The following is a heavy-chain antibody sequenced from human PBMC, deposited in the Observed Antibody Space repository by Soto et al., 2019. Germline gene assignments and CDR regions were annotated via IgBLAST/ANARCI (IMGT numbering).Heavy chain of an antibody. J-gene: IGHJ4*02. CDR3: ARRYGASFDY. V-gene: IGHV4-30-2*02. CDR1: GGSISSGGYS. D-gene: IGHD4-17*01. CDR2: IYHSGST. Sequence: SETLSLTCAVSGGSISSGGYSWSWIRQPSGKGLEWIGYIYHSGSTYYNPSLKSRVTISVDTSKNQFSLKLSSVTAADTAVYYCARRYGASFDYWGQGTLVTVSS.